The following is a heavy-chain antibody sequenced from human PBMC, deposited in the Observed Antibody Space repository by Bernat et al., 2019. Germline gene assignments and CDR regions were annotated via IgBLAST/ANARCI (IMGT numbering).Heavy chain of an antibody. Sequence: QLQLVESGGGVVQPGRSLRLSCAASGFTFSSYGMHWVRQAQGKGLEWVAVISYDGSNKYYADSVKGRFTISRDNSKNTLYLQMNSLRAEDTAVYYCAKGSSSWYAGWFDPWGQGTLVTVSS. V-gene: IGHV3-30*18. J-gene: IGHJ5*02. CDR3: AKGSSSWYAGWFDP. D-gene: IGHD6-13*01. CDR2: ISYDGSNK. CDR1: GFTFSSYG.